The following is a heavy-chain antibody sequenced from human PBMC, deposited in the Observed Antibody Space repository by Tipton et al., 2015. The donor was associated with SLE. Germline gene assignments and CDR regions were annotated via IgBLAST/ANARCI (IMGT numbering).Heavy chain of an antibody. D-gene: IGHD5-12*01. CDR2: ISGSGGST. V-gene: IGHV3-23*01. J-gene: IGHJ4*02. CDR1: GFTFSSYA. CDR3: AKDQVATTTPGY. Sequence: SLRLSCAASGFTFSSYAMSWVRQAPGKGLEWVSAISGSGGSTYYADSVKGRFTISRDNSKNTLYLQMNSLRAEDTAVYYCAKDQVATTTPGYWGQGTLVTVSS.